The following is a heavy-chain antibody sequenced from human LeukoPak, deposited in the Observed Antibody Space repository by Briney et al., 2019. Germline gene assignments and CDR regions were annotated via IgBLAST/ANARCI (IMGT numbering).Heavy chain of an antibody. Sequence: GGSLRLSCATSGFTASSNYMSWVRQAPGKGLEWVSVHYTGGDISYADSVKGRFTISRDNSKRTLYLQMNSLRAEDTAVYYCARGGITTSWSAFDYWGQGTLVTVSS. D-gene: IGHD2-2*01. V-gene: IGHV3-66*01. CDR1: GFTASSNY. J-gene: IGHJ4*02. CDR2: HYTGGDI. CDR3: ARGGITTSWSAFDY.